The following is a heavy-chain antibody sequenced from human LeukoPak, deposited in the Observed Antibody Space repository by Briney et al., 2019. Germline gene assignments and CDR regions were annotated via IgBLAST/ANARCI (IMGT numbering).Heavy chain of an antibody. CDR3: ARVFGYDSSGFGAFDI. J-gene: IGHJ3*02. Sequence: GESLKISCKGSGYSFTSYWIGWVRQMPGKGLEWMGIIYPGDSDTRYSPSFQGQVTISADKSISTAYLQWSSLKASDTAMYYCARVFGYDSSGFGAFDIWGQGTMVTVSS. CDR2: IYPGDSDT. CDR1: GYSFTSYW. D-gene: IGHD3-22*01. V-gene: IGHV5-51*01.